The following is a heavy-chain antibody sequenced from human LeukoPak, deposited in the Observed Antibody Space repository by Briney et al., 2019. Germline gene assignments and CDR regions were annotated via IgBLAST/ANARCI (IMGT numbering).Heavy chain of an antibody. CDR3: ARALYRDAPDYFDY. CDR2: ISDDGTFT. J-gene: IGHJ4*02. CDR1: GFTFSRYA. V-gene: IGHV3-30-3*01. D-gene: IGHD1-14*01. Sequence: GGSLRLSCAASGFTFSRYAMHWVRQAPGKGLEWVAVISDDGTFTLYGDSVRGRFTISRDSSKNTLYLQMNSLRPEDTAVYYCARALYRDAPDYFDYWGQGPLVTVSS.